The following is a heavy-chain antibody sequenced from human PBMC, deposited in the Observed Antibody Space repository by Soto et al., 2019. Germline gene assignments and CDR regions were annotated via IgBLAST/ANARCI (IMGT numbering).Heavy chain of an antibody. CDR3: ARTRQRRPVFYVDY. CDR2: IIPKYGTT. Sequence: QVQLMQSGAEVTKPGSSVKVSCKASGGPFNTFGISWVRQAPGQWLEWMGGIIPKYGTTNYARRFQGRVTITADESTTTACRELSRLRHDDTAIYYCARTRQRRPVFYVDYWGQGTPISVTS. CDR1: GGPFNTFG. D-gene: IGHD2-2*01. J-gene: IGHJ4*02. V-gene: IGHV1-69*01.